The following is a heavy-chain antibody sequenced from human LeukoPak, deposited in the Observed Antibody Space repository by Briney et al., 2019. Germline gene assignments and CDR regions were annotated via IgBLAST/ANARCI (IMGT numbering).Heavy chain of an antibody. D-gene: IGHD6-6*01. Sequence: SETLSLTCTVSGGSISSSSYYWGWIRQPPGKGLEWIGSIYYSGSTYYNPSLKSRVTISVDTSKNQFSLKLSSVTAADTAVYYCARDSVKTMYSSSRYYYYMDVWGKGTTVTVSS. V-gene: IGHV4-39*02. CDR2: IYYSGST. CDR3: ARDSVKTMYSSSRYYYYMDV. CDR1: GGSISSSSYY. J-gene: IGHJ6*03.